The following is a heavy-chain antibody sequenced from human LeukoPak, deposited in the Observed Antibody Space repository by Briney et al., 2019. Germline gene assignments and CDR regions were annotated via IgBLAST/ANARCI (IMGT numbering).Heavy chain of an antibody. V-gene: IGHV1-2*02. CDR3: ARDREGLAYFDY. CDR1: GYTFTGKF. Sequence: GASVKVSCKASGYTFTGKFFHWVRQAPGQGLEWMGWIDPNSGGTDYAQKFRGRVTMTRDTSTSTAYMDLSSLISDDTAVYYCARDREGLAYFDYWGQGTLVTVSS. CDR2: IDPNSGGT. J-gene: IGHJ4*02. D-gene: IGHD3/OR15-3a*01.